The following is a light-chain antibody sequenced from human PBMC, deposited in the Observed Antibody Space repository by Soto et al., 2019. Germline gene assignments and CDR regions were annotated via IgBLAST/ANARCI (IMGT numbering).Light chain of an antibody. V-gene: IGKV1-39*01. CDR2: AAS. CDR1: QSISKF. J-gene: IGKJ4*01. Sequence: IQMTQSPSSLSASVQDTVTLTCRASQSISKFVNWYQQKPGKAPKLLIYAASNLHSGVPSRFSGSGSGTDFTLTISSLQPEDFATYYCQQTYSTPQPSFGGGTKVEIK. CDR3: QQTYSTPQPS.